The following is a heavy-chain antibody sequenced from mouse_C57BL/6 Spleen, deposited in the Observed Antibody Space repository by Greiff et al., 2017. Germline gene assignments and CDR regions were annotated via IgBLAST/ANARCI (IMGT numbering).Heavy chain of an antibody. CDR3: ARSEYYGSSYFDY. J-gene: IGHJ2*01. CDR1: GYTFTSYW. V-gene: IGHV1-52*01. Sequence: QVQLQQPGAELVRPGSSVKLSCKASGYTFTSYWMHWVKQRPIQGLEWIGNIDPSDSETHYNQKFKDKAKLTVDKSSSTAYMQLSSLTSEDSAVYYSARSEYYGSSYFDYWGQGTTLTVSS. D-gene: IGHD1-1*01. CDR2: IDPSDSET.